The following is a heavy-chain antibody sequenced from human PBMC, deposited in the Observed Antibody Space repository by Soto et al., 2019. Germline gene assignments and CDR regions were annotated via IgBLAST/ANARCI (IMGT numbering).Heavy chain of an antibody. J-gene: IGHJ4*02. Sequence: EVQLLESGGGLEQPGGSLRLSCAASGFIFSSYAMNWARQTPGKGLEWVSGISGSGVSTYYADSVKGRFSISRDNSKNTLYLQMNSLRDEDTAIYYCVKVRGGFYTYYFDYWGPGTLVTVSS. CDR3: VKVRGGFYTYYFDY. CDR1: GFIFSSYA. CDR2: ISGSGVST. D-gene: IGHD3-10*01. V-gene: IGHV3-23*01.